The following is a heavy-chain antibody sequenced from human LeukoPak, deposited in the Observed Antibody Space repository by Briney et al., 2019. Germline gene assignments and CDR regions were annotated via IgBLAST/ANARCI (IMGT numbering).Heavy chain of an antibody. CDR3: TKVRSGSSNWALRVFDY. J-gene: IGHJ4*02. CDR1: GFTFTNEA. V-gene: IGHV3-23*01. D-gene: IGHD4-11*01. CDR2: ISPGGGTT. Sequence: GGSLRLSCAVSGFTFTNEAMGWVRQVRGGGLEWVSTISPGGGTTYYAESMKGRFTISRDNSKSTLYLEMNSLRVEGTAVYYCTKVRSGSSNWALRVFDYWGQGALVTVSS.